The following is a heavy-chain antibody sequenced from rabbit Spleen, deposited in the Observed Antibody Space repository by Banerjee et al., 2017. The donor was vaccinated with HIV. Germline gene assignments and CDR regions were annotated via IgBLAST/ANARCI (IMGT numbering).Heavy chain of an antibody. V-gene: IGHV1S45*01. J-gene: IGHJ6*01. CDR2: TAAGSSGST. CDR3: ARDTGSSFSSYGMDL. Sequence: QQQLEESGGDLVKPGGTLTLTCTASGFSFSRTYWICWVRQAPGKGLEWIACTAAGSSGSTAYANWAKGRFTISKTSSTTVTLQMTSLTVADTTTYFCARDTGSSFSSYGMDLWGPGTLVTVS. CDR1: GFSFSRTYW. D-gene: IGHD8-1*01.